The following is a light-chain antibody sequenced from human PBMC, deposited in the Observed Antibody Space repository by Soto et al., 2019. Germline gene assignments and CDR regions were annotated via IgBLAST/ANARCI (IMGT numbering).Light chain of an antibody. Sequence: DIQMTQSPSTLSASVGDRVTITCRASHRISAWLVWYQQKPEKAPKLLICKASTLDGGVPSSFSGSGSRTEVPLTITSLQPEDFAPYCCHQYHSFFTYTFGEAAKLVI. CDR3: HQYHSFFTYT. CDR1: HRISAW. J-gene: IGKJ2*01. V-gene: IGKV1-5*03. CDR2: KAS.